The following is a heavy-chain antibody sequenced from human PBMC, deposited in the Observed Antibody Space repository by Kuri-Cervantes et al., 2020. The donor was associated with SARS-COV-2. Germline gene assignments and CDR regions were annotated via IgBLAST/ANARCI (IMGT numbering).Heavy chain of an antibody. J-gene: IGHJ3*02. CDR2: IYYSGST. CDR1: GGSISSGGYY. D-gene: IGHD4-17*01. Sequence: FTVSGGSISSGGYYWSWTRQHPGKGLEWIGYIYYSGSTYYNPSLKSRVTISVDTSKNQFSLKLSSVTAADTAVYYCARGGTTTGHDNDAFDIWGQGTMVTVSS. V-gene: IGHV4-31*02. CDR3: ARGGTTTGHDNDAFDI.